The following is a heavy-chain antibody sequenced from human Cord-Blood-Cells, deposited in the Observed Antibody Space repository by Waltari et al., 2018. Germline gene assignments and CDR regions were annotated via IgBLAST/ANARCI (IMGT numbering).Heavy chain of an antibody. CDR1: GFTFSSYE. J-gene: IGHJ4*02. D-gene: IGHD5-12*01. CDR2: ISSSGSTI. Sequence: EVQLVESGGGLVQPGGSLRLSCAASGFTFSSYEMNWVRQAPGKGVELVSYISSSGSTIYYADSVKGRFTISRDNAKNSLYLQMNSLRAEDTAVYYCARDSGYEYYFDYWGQGTLVTVSS. CDR3: ARDSGYEYYFDY. V-gene: IGHV3-48*03.